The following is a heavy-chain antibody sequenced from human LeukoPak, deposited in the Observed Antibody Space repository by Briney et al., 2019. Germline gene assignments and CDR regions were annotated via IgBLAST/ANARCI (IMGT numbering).Heavy chain of an antibody. D-gene: IGHD3-3*01. V-gene: IGHV1-2*02. CDR1: GYTFTGYY. Sequence: ASVNVSCKASGYTFTGYYMHWVRQAPGQGLEWMGWINPNSGGTNYAQKFQGRVTMTRDTSISTAYMELSRLRSDDTAVYYCARSGGDFWSGYQNAFDYWGQGTLVTVSS. J-gene: IGHJ4*02. CDR3: ARSGGDFWSGYQNAFDY. CDR2: INPNSGGT.